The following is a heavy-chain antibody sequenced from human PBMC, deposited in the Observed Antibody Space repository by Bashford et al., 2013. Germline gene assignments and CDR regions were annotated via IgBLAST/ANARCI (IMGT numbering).Heavy chain of an antibody. Sequence: VRQAPGKGLVWVSRINSDGSSTSYADSVKGRFTISRDNAKNTLYLQMNSLRAEDTAVYYCARGVVWSGYYLGYWGQGTLVTVSS. J-gene: IGHJ4*02. V-gene: IGHV3-74*01. CDR2: INSDGSST. D-gene: IGHD3-3*01. CDR3: ARGVVWSGYYLGY.